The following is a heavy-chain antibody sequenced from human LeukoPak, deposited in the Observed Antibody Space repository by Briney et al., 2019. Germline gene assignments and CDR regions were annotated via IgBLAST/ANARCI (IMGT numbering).Heavy chain of an antibody. CDR2: IYSGGST. D-gene: IGHD1-26*01. J-gene: IGHJ5*02. CDR3: ARGVLRDRKSPPSNWFDP. V-gene: IGHV3-53*01. Sequence: GGSLRLSCAASGFTVSSNYMSWVRQAPGKGLEWVSVIYSGGSTYYADSVKGRFTISRDNSKNTLYLQMNSLRAEDTAVYYCARGVLRDRKSPPSNWFDPWGQGILVTVSS. CDR1: GFTVSSNY.